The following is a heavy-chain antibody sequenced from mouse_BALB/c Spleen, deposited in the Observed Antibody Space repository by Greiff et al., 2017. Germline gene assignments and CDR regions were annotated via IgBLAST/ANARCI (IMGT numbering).Heavy chain of an antibody. D-gene: IGHD2-10*01. V-gene: IGHV5-17*02. Sequence: DVKLVESGGGLVQPGGSRKLSCAASGFTFSSFGMHWVRQAPEKGLEWVAYISSGSSTIYYADTVKGRFTISRDNPKNTLFLQMTSLRSEDTAMYYCARSGGGLLSFDYWGQGTTLTVSS. CDR1: GFTFSSFG. J-gene: IGHJ2*01. CDR3: ARSGGGLLSFDY. CDR2: ISSGSSTI.